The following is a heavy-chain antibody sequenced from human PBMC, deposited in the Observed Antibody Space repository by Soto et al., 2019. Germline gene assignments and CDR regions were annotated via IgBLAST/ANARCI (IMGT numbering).Heavy chain of an antibody. V-gene: IGHV3-53*01. CDR2: IYTGGST. Sequence: GGSLRLSCAASGFTVSTNYMTWVRQAPGKGLEWVSIIYTGGSTYYADSVKGRFTISRDNSKNTLYLQLSSLRVEDTAVYYCARELDGMDVWGQGTTVTVSS. J-gene: IGHJ6*02. CDR1: GFTVSTNY. CDR3: ARELDGMDV.